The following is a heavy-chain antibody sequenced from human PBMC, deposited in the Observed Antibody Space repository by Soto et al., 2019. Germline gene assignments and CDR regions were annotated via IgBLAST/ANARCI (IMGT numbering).Heavy chain of an antibody. Sequence: LRLSCAASGFTFSSYGMHWVRQAPGKGLEWVAVISYDGSNKYYADSVKGRFTISRDNSKNTLYLQMNSLRVDDTAVYYCARDSSPYYDFWSGFYTYFDYWGQGALVTVSS. J-gene: IGHJ4*02. CDR2: ISYDGSNK. D-gene: IGHD3-3*01. CDR1: GFTFSSYG. CDR3: ARDSSPYYDFWSGFYTYFDY. V-gene: IGHV3-30*03.